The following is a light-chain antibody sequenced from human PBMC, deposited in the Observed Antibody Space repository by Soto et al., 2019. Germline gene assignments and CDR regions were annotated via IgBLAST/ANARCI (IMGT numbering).Light chain of an antibody. CDR3: QHYRTS. CDR2: GAS. CDR1: QSVSSSY. Sequence: EIVLTQSPGTLSLSPGERATLSCRASQSVSSSYLAWYQQKPGQAPRQLIYGASSRATGIPDRISGSGSGTDFTLTITRLEPEDFAVYYCQHYRTSFGGGTRVEIK. J-gene: IGKJ4*01. V-gene: IGKV3-20*01.